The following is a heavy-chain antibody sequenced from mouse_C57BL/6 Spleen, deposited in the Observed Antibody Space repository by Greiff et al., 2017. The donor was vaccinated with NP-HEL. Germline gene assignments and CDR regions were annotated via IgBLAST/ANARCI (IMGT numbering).Heavy chain of an antibody. J-gene: IGHJ4*01. V-gene: IGHV1-55*01. CDR2: IYPGSGST. CDR3: ARSNYYGRGDAMDY. D-gene: IGHD1-1*01. Sequence: VQLQQSGAELVKPGASVKMSCKASGYTFTSYWITWVKQRPGQGLEWIGDIYPGSGSTNYNEKFKSKATLTVDTSSSTAYMQLSSLTSEDSAVYYWARSNYYGRGDAMDYWGQGTSVTVSS. CDR1: GYTFTSYW.